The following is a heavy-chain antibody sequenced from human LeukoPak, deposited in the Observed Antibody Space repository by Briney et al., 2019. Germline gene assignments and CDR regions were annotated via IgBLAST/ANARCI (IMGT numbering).Heavy chain of an antibody. CDR3: ARDWGRAAAPG. J-gene: IGHJ3*01. CDR2: INPNTGGT. V-gene: IGHV1-2*02. D-gene: IGHD6-13*01. CDR1: GFTFTGYY. Sequence: ASVKVSCKTSGFTFTGYYIYWLRQAPGQGLEWMGWINPNTGGTNYAQKFQARVTMTRDTSISTAYMELSRLTSDDTAVYYCARDWGRAAAPGWGQGTLVTVSS.